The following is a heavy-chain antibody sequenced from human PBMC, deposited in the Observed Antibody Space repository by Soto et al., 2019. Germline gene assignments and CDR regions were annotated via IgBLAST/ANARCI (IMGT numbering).Heavy chain of an antibody. CDR2: IRSKAYGGTT. V-gene: IGHV3-49*03. D-gene: IGHD4-4*01. Sequence: GGSLRLSCTASGCTFGDYAMSWFRQAPGKGLEWVGFIRSKAYGGTTEYAASVKGRFTISRDDSKSIAYLQMNSLKTEDTAVYYCTRDSNYEGEYNWFDPWGQGTLVTVSS. J-gene: IGHJ5*02. CDR3: TRDSNYEGEYNWFDP. CDR1: GCTFGDYA.